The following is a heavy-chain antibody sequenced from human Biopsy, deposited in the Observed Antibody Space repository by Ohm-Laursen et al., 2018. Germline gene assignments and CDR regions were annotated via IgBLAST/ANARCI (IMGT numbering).Heavy chain of an antibody. J-gene: IGHJ4*02. CDR2: IYHTGIT. D-gene: IGHD3-10*01. Sequence: SETLSLTCTVTDGSISNIINYWGWIRQPLGKGLEWLGSIYHTGITDYNPSLKSRFTLSVDTSNNQFSLKLSSLTAADTAVYYCARHSFGSGRDFWGQGTLVTVSS. CDR1: DGSISNIINY. CDR3: ARHSFGSGRDF. V-gene: IGHV4-39*01.